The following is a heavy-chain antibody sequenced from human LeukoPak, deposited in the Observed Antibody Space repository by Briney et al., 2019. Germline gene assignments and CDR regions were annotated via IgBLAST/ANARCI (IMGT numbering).Heavy chain of an antibody. CDR3: ARDSSGYYNY. J-gene: IGHJ4*02. D-gene: IGHD3-22*01. V-gene: IGHV3-23*01. CDR2: ISGSGDTT. Sequence: GGSLRLSCVASGFTFSSYAMTWVRQAPGKGLEWVSTISGSGDTTYYADSVKGRFTIFRDNSKNTLYLQMTSLRVEDTAVYYCARDSSGYYNYWGQGTLVTVSS. CDR1: GFTFSSYA.